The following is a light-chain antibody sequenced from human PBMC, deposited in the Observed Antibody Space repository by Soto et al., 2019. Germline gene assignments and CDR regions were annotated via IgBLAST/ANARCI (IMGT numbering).Light chain of an antibody. J-gene: IGKJ1*01. V-gene: IGKV3-15*01. CDR3: QQYNNWPTWT. CDR2: GAS. CDR1: QSFSSTY. Sequence: IVLTQSPGTLSLSPGERATLSCRASQSFSSTYLAWYQQKPGQAPRLLIYGASTRATGIPARFSGSGSGTEFTLTISSLQSEDFAVYYCQQYNNWPTWTFGQGTKVDIK.